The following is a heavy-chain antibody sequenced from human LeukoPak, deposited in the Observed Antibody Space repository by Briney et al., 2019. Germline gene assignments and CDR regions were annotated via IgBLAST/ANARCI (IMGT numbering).Heavy chain of an antibody. Sequence: GGSLRLSCAASAFTFTNAWMSWVRQAPGKGLEWVGLVKSKTDGGTTDYAAPVKGRFTISRDDSKTTLYLQMNSLKTEDTAVYYCTTVPHYYDPYWGQGSLVTVSS. J-gene: IGHJ4*02. CDR3: TTVPHYYDPY. V-gene: IGHV3-15*01. CDR1: AFTFTNAW. CDR2: VKSKTDGGTT. D-gene: IGHD3-22*01.